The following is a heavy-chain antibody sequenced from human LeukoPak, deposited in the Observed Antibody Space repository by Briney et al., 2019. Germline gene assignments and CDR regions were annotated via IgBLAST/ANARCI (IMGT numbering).Heavy chain of an antibody. CDR1: GFTFSSYA. CDR2: ISGSGGST. Sequence: GGSLRLSCAASGFTFSSYAMSWVRQAPGKGLEWVSAISGSGGSTYYADSVKGRFTISRDNSKNTLYLQMNSLRAEDTAVYYCARALDGYKTPYYMDVWGKGTTVTVSS. J-gene: IGHJ6*03. CDR3: ARALDGYKTPYYMDV. D-gene: IGHD5-24*01. V-gene: IGHV3-23*01.